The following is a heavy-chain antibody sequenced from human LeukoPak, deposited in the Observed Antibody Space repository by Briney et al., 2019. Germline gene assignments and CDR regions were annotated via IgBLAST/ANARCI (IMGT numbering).Heavy chain of an antibody. V-gene: IGHV4-34*01. CDR1: GGSISSDDYY. J-gene: IGHJ4*02. D-gene: IGHD2-2*01. Sequence: PSETLSLTCTVSGGSISSDDYYWSWIRQPPGKGLEWIGEINHSGSTNYNPSLKSRVTISVGSSKNQFSLKLSSVTAADTAVYYCARLGSYCSSTSCYEFSTAASDVWGQGTLVTVSS. CDR3: ARLGSYCSSTSCYEFSTAASDV. CDR2: INHSGST.